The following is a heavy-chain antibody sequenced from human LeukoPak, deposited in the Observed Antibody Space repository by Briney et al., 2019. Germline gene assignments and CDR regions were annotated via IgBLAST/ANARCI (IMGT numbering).Heavy chain of an antibody. CDR2: IIPILGAT. V-gene: IGHV1-69*13. CDR3: ARDQGGQLWF. J-gene: IGHJ4*02. Sequence: GASVKVSCKASGGTFTSYAFSWVRQAPGQGLEYMGGIIPILGATNYAQKFRGRVTITADEYTSTAYMELSSLRSEDTAVYYCARDQGGQLWFWGQGTLVTVSS. D-gene: IGHD5-18*01. CDR1: GGTFTSYA.